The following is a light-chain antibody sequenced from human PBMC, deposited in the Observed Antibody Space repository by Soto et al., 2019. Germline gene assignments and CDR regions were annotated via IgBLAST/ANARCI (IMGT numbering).Light chain of an antibody. Sequence: AIRMAQSPSSFSASTGDRITITCRASQDISGYLAWYQQKPGTAPKLLIYAASTLQSGVPSRFSGSGSGTDFTLTISCLQSEDFATYYCQQDYSYPLTFGGGTKVEIK. V-gene: IGKV1-8*01. CDR2: AAS. CDR3: QQDYSYPLT. J-gene: IGKJ4*01. CDR1: QDISGY.